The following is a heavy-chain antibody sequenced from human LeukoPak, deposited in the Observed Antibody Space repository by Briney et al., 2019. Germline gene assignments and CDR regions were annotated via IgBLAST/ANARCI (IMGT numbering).Heavy chain of an antibody. CDR1: GFTLSSYA. Sequence: GGSLRLSCAASGFTLSSYAMSWVRQAPGKGLEWVSAISDTGNTYHADSVKGRFTMSRDNAKNSLYLQMNSLRAEDTAVYYCARPVVAATTPDTFDIWGQGTMVTVSS. V-gene: IGHV3-23*01. CDR2: ISDTGNT. CDR3: ARPVVAATTPDTFDI. D-gene: IGHD2-15*01. J-gene: IGHJ3*02.